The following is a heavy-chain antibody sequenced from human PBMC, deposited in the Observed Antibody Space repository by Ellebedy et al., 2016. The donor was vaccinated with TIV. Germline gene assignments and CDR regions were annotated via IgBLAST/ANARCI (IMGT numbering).Heavy chain of an antibody. CDR1: GFTFSSYW. CDR3: AGLSRWSILS. D-gene: IGHD4-23*01. V-gene: IGHV3-74*01. J-gene: IGHJ5*02. Sequence: GESLKISCAASGFTFSSYWMHWVRQAPGKGLVWVSRINSDGSSTSYADSVRGRFTISRDISKNTLYLQMDSLRADDTAVYYCAGLSRWSILSWGQGTLVTVSS. CDR2: INSDGSST.